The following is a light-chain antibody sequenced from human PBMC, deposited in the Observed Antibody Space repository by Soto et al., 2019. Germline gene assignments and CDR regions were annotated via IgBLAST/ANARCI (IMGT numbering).Light chain of an antibody. V-gene: IGKV1-5*01. CDR2: DAS. CDR1: QTVNTR. J-gene: IGKJ1*01. Sequence: DIQMTQSPSTLSASVGDRVTITCRASQTVNTRLAWYQQKPGKAPKVLIFDASSLKTGVPSRFSGSGSGTEFTLTISNLQPDDFATYYCQQYDSYSSGPFGQGTKV. CDR3: QQYDSYSSGP.